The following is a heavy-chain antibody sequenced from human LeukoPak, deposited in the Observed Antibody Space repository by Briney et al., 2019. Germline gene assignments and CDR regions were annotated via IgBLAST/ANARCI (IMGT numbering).Heavy chain of an antibody. CDR2: ISHSGSP. CDR3: ARELYSSSWYGNYYYYMDV. V-gene: IGHV4-4*02. J-gene: IGHJ6*03. D-gene: IGHD6-13*01. Sequence: SGTLSLTCGVSGGFIINGKWWSWVRQPPGKGLGWIGEISHSGSPNYNPSLKGRLTISVDTSKNQFSLKLSSVTAADTAVYYCARELYSSSWYGNYYYYMDVWAKGPRSPSP. CDR1: GGFIINGKW.